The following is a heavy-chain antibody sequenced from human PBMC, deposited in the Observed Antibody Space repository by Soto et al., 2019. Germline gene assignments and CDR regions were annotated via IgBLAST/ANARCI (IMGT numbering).Heavy chain of an antibody. V-gene: IGHV3-7*01. Sequence: EVQLVESGGGLVQPGGSLRLSCTASGFTFSDSWMTWVRQAPGKGLEWVARIKPDESEKKYADSVKGRFSTSRDNANNSMYLQTDSLKGEDTAVYYCVRGGSNYASWGKGTLVTVSS. CDR3: VRGGSNYAS. CDR2: IKPDESEK. J-gene: IGHJ5*02. D-gene: IGHD4-4*01. CDR1: GFTFSDSW.